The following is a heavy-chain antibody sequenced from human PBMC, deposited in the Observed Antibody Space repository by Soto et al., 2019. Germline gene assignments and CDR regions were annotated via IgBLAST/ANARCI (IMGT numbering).Heavy chain of an antibody. CDR2: IYSGGST. Sequence: GGSLRLSCAASGFTVSSNYMSWVRQAPGKGLEWVSVIYSGGSTYYADSVKGRFTISRGNSKNTLYLQMNSLRAEDTAVYYCASPLSTNYFDYWGQGTLVTVSS. V-gene: IGHV3-66*01. J-gene: IGHJ4*02. D-gene: IGHD2-2*01. CDR1: GFTVSSNY. CDR3: ASPLSTNYFDY.